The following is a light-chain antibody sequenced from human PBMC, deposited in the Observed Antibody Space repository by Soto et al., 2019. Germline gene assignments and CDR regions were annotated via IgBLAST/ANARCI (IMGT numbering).Light chain of an antibody. V-gene: IGLV1-47*01. CDR1: SSNIGSNF. CDR3: AAWDDSLSGVV. J-gene: IGLJ2*01. Sequence: QAVVTQPPSASGTPGQRVTISCSGSSSNIGSNFIYWYQQLPGTAPKLLIYRNNERPLGVPDRFSGSKSGTSASLAISGLRSEDEADYHCAAWDDSLSGVVFGGGTKVTVL. CDR2: RNN.